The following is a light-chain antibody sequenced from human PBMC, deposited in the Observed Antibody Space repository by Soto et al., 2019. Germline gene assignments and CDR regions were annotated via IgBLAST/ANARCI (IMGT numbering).Light chain of an antibody. V-gene: IGKV3-15*01. CDR3: QQYHNWPIT. CDR2: DAS. CDR1: QSVSSN. J-gene: IGKJ5*01. Sequence: ELVMTQSPATLCVSPEEITTLFCQASQSVSSNLGWHEQNRGQAPRLLRYDASTRATGISARFRGSGSGTEFTLTISSLQSEDFGVYYCQQYHNWPITFGQGTRLEIK.